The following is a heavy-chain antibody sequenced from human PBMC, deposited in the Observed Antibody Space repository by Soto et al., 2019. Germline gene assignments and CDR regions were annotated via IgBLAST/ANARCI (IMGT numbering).Heavy chain of an antibody. J-gene: IGHJ6*02. V-gene: IGHV3-23*04. CDR2: ISGSGIST. CDR1: GFTFGNYA. D-gene: IGHD6-6*01. CDR3: AKSGGVAARPTFYYAMDV. Sequence: EVQLVESGGGLVQPGGSLRLSCAAAGFTFGNYAMSWVRQVPGKGLEWVATISGSGISTYNADSVKGRFTISRDNSKSTLYLQMNSLRAEDTAVYYCAKSGGVAARPTFYYAMDVWGQGTTVTFSS.